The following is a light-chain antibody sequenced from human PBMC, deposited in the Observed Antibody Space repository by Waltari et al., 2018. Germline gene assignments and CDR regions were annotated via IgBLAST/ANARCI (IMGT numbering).Light chain of an antibody. V-gene: IGKV3-20*01. CDR1: QRISSTS. CDR2: GTS. CDR3: QQYGNSPWT. J-gene: IGKJ1*01. Sequence: VLTQSPGTLSLSAGERATLSCRASQRISSTSLAGYQPKPGQAPTLLVYGTSSRATGIPDRFSGSGSATHFTLTISRLEPEDFAVYYCQQYGNSPWTFGQGTKVEVK.